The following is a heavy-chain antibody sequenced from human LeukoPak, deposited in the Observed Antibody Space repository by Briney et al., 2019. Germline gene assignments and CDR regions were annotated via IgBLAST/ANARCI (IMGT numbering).Heavy chain of an antibody. CDR3: AKDMHYGDFNLFDY. CDR2: ISWNSGSI. Sequence: GGSLRLSCAASGFTFDDYAMHWVRQAPGKGLEWVSGISWNSGSIGYADSVKGRFTISRDNAKNSLYLQMNSLRAEDTALYYCAKDMHYGDFNLFDYWGQGTLVTVSS. CDR1: GFTFDDYA. V-gene: IGHV3-9*01. D-gene: IGHD4-17*01. J-gene: IGHJ4*02.